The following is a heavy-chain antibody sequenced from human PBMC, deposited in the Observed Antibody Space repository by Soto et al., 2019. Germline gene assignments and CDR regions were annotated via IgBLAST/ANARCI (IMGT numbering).Heavy chain of an antibody. CDR3: AREAVAGRNWFDP. D-gene: IGHD6-19*01. CDR2: IIPIFGTT. V-gene: IGHV1-69*18. J-gene: IGHJ5*01. CDR1: GGTFSSYA. Sequence: QVQLVQSGDEVKKPGSSVKVSCKASGGTFSSYAISWVRQAPGQGLEWIGRIIPIFGTTVYAQKFQGRVTITADESTSTAYMELSSLRSEDTAVYYCAREAVAGRNWFDPCGQGALVTVSS.